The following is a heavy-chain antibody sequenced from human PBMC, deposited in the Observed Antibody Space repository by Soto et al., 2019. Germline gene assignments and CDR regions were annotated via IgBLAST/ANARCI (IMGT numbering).Heavy chain of an antibody. CDR1: GFIFSDYY. J-gene: IGHJ6*02. CDR3: ARGSSVRGMNV. D-gene: IGHD6-13*01. CDR2: ISGTDPYM. Sequence: QVQLVESGGGLVKPGGSLRLSCAASGFIFSDYYMSWVRQAPGKGLEWVSYISGTDPYMKYADAVRGRFTISRDNAKNSLYLQMXSLXXXXXXXXXCARGSSVRGMNVWGQXTXVTV. V-gene: IGHV3-11*05.